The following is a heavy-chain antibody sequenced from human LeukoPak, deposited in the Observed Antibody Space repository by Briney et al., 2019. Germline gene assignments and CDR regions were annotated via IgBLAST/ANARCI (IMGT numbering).Heavy chain of an antibody. CDR3: ATYSTTWYWYF. Sequence: SETLSLTCTVSGGSISNYYWSWIRQPAGKGLEWIGRIYSSGSTNYNPSLKSRVTMSVDTSKNQFSLKLSSVTAADTAVYYCATYSTTWYWYFWGQGTLVTVSS. V-gene: IGHV4-4*07. CDR2: IYSSGST. D-gene: IGHD6-13*01. J-gene: IGHJ4*02. CDR1: GGSISNYY.